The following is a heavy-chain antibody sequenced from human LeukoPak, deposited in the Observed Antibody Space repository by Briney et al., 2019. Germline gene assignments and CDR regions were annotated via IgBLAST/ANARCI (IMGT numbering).Heavy chain of an antibody. Sequence: GESLKISCKCSGYRFTTYWIGWVRQMPGKGLEWMGIIYPGDSDTRYSPSFQGQVTISADKSISTAYLQWSSLKASDTAMYYCAGGGGRLRNWFDPWGQGTLVTVSS. J-gene: IGHJ5*02. D-gene: IGHD3-16*01. CDR2: IYPGDSDT. CDR3: AGGGGRLRNWFDP. CDR1: GYRFTTYW. V-gene: IGHV5-51*01.